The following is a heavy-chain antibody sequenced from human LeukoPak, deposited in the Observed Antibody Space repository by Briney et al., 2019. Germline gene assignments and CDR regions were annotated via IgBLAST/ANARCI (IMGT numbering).Heavy chain of an antibody. CDR3: ARDAATIGTYRYFDL. D-gene: IGHD1-1*01. V-gene: IGHV3-48*02. CDR1: GFSFSSYS. CDR2: ISNSDGSI. J-gene: IGHJ2*01. Sequence: GRSLRLSCAASGFSFSSYSMNWVRQAPGKGLEWVSYISNSDGSIYYADSVKGRFTISRDNAKLSLFLQMNTLRDEDTAVYYCARDAATIGTYRYFDLWGRGTLVTVSS.